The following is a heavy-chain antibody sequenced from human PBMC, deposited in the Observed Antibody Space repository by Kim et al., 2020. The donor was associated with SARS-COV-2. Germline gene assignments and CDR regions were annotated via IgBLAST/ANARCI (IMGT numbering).Heavy chain of an antibody. CDR3: TKDLEHYYGSGNLDH. CDR1: GFIFNDYG. V-gene: IGHV3-33*06. J-gene: IGHJ4*02. CDR2: VWYDGITK. D-gene: IGHD3-10*01. Sequence: GGSLRLSCVASGFIFNDYGMHWVRQAPGKGLEWVAVVWYDGITKFYGDSVRGRFSISRDNFKNMVYLEMDSLRVEDTAVYYCTKDLEHYYGSGNLDHWGQGILVNVSS.